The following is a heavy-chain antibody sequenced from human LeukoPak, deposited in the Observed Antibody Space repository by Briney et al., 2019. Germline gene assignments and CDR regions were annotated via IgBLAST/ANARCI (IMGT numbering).Heavy chain of an antibody. D-gene: IGHD6-13*01. V-gene: IGHV1-18*01. J-gene: IGHJ4*02. CDR3: ARDRSSSWYHFEY. CDR2: ISAYNGNT. CDR1: GYTFTSYA. Sequence: VSCKATGYTFTSYAFSWVRQAPGQGLEWMGWISAYNGNTKYAQKFQGRVTMTTDTSTSTAYMEVRSLRSDDTAVYYCARDRSSSWYHFEYWGQGALVTVSS.